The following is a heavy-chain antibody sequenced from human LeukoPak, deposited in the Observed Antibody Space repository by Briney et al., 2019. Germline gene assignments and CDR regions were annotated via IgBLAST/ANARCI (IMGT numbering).Heavy chain of an antibody. J-gene: IGHJ5*02. CDR1: GFTFSNAW. CDR3: ATDGARGSWFDP. CDR2: IKSKTDGGTT. D-gene: IGHD3-16*01. Sequence: KAGGSLRLSCAASGFTFSNAWMNWVRQAPGKGLEWVGRIKSKTDGGTTDYAAPVKGRFIISRDDSKNKLYVQMNSLKTEDTAVYYCATDGARGSWFDPWGQGTLVTVSP. V-gene: IGHV3-15*07.